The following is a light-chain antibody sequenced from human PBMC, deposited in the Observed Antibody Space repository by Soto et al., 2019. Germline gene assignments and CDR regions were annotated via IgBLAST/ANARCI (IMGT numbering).Light chain of an antibody. CDR2: GAS. J-gene: IGKJ2*01. Sequence: EIVMTQSPATLSVSPGERATLSCRASQSVDSNLAWYQQKPGQAPRLLLYGASTRATGIPARFSGSGSGPEFTLTSSGLQSEDFALCYCQQYNHWPPRYTFGQGTKLEIK. CDR3: QQYNHWPPRYT. V-gene: IGKV3-15*01. CDR1: QSVDSN.